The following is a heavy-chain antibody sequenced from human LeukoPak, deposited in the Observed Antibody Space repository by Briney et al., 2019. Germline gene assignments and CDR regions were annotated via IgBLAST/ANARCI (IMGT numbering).Heavy chain of an antibody. Sequence: GGSLRLSCAASEFTFGNAWMSWVRQAPGKGLEWVGRIKSKTDGGTTDYAAPVKGRFTISRDDSKNTLYLQMNSLKTEDTAVYYCTTLELLWFGELLSGSIYGMDVWGKGTTVTVSS. D-gene: IGHD3-10*01. CDR1: EFTFGNAW. CDR3: TTLELLWFGELLSGSIYGMDV. CDR2: IKSKTDGGTT. J-gene: IGHJ6*04. V-gene: IGHV3-15*01.